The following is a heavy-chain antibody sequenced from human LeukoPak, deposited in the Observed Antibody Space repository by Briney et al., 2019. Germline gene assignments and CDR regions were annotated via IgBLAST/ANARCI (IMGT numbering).Heavy chain of an antibody. CDR1: GYSFISYW. CDR2: IYPGDSDT. D-gene: IGHD4-11*01. CDR3: ARRVLNSNYHGFDL. V-gene: IGHV5-51*01. Sequence: GESLKISCKGSGYSFISYWIGWVRQMPGKGLEWMGIIYPGDSDTRYSPSFQGQVTITADKSITTAYLQWSSLKAADTAIYYCARRVLNSNYHGFDLWGQGTMVTVSS. J-gene: IGHJ3*01.